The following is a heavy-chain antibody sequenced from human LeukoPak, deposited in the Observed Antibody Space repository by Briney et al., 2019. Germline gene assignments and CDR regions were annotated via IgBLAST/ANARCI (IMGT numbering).Heavy chain of an antibody. CDR3: AELGITMIGGV. CDR2: IKQDGSEK. Sequence: GGSLRLSCAASGFTLSSYWMSWVRQAPGKGLERVANIKQDGSEKYYVDSVKGRFTISRDNDKNSLYLQMNSLRAEDTAVYYCAELGITMIGGVWGKGTTVTISS. J-gene: IGHJ6*04. CDR1: GFTLSSYW. D-gene: IGHD3-10*02. V-gene: IGHV3-7*01.